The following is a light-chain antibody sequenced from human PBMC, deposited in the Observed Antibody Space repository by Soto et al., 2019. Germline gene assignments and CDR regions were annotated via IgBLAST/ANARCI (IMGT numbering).Light chain of an antibody. Sequence: EIVMTQSPATLSVSPGERATLSCRASQSVSSNLAWYQQKPGQAPRLLIYAASSRATGIPDRFSGSGSGTDFTLTISRLEPADFAVYYCQQYGSSPRTFGQGTKVDIK. J-gene: IGKJ1*01. CDR1: QSVSSN. V-gene: IGKV3-20*01. CDR2: AAS. CDR3: QQYGSSPRT.